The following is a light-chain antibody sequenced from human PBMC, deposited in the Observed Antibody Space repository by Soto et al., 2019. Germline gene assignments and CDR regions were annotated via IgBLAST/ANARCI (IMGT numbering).Light chain of an antibody. CDR1: QTINSW. CDR2: ATS. Sequence: DIPMTQSPSTLSASVGVRVTITCRASQTINSWLAWYQQKPGKAPKLLIYATSNLESGVPSRFSGSGSGTEFSLTISSLQPDDFATYYCQQYKSFSLTFGGGTRVEVK. CDR3: QQYKSFSLT. J-gene: IGKJ4*01. V-gene: IGKV1-5*03.